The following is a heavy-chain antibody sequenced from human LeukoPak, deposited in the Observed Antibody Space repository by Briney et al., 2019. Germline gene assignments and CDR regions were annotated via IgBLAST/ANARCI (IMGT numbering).Heavy chain of an antibody. CDR2: IYHSGGT. J-gene: IGHJ4*02. V-gene: IGHV4-38-2*02. D-gene: IGHD5-18*01. Sequence: SETLSLTCTVSGYSISSGYYWGWIRQPPGKGLEWIGSIYHSGGTYYNPSLKSRVTISVDTSKNQFSLKLSSVTAADTAVYYCASMTQLWLNDYWGQGTLVTVSS. CDR3: ASMTQLWLNDY. CDR1: GYSISSGYY.